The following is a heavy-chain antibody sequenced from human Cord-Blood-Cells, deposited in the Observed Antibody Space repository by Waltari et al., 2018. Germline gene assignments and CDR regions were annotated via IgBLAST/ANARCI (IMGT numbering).Heavy chain of an antibody. Sequence: SGFTFDDSGMSWVRHDPGKGLEWVSGINWNGGSTGYADSVKGRFTISRDNAKNSLYLQMNSLRAEDTALYYCARARIPFTSEYFDYWGQGTLVTVSS. D-gene: IGHD6-6*01. J-gene: IGHJ4*02. CDR3: ARARIPFTSEYFDY. CDR1: GFTFDDSG. CDR2: INWNGGST. V-gene: IGHV3-20*03.